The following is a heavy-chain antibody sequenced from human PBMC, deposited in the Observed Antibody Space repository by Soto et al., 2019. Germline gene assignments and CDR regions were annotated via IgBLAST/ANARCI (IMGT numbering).Heavy chain of an antibody. CDR2: INHGGST. Sequence: QVQLQQWGVGLLKPSETLSLTCAVYGGSFSGYYWNWIRQPPGKGLEWIGEINHGGSTNYNPSLNSQINISVDTSKTQFSLKLSSVTAADTAVYYCARAWGYSSSIGPSWGQGTLVTVSS. CDR1: GGSFSGYY. D-gene: IGHD6-6*01. CDR3: ARAWGYSSSIGPS. J-gene: IGHJ5*02. V-gene: IGHV4-34*01.